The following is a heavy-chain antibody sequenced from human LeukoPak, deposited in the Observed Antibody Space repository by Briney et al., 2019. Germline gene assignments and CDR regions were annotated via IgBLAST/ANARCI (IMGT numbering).Heavy chain of an antibody. Sequence: GGSLRLSCAASGFTFSNYGMHWVRQAPGKGLEWVAVIWYDGSNKYYADSVKGRFTISRDNSKNTLYLQMNSLRVEDTAVYYCARDLGYIDYWGQGTLVTVSS. J-gene: IGHJ4*02. CDR1: GFTFSNYG. D-gene: IGHD3-16*01. V-gene: IGHV3-33*08. CDR2: IWYDGSNK. CDR3: ARDLGYIDY.